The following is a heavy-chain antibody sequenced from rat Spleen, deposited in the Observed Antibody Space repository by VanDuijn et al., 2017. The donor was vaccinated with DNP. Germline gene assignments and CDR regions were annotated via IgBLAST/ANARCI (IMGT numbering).Heavy chain of an antibody. Sequence: EVQLVESGGDLVQPGRSLKLFCAASGFTFSDYYMAWFRQAPTKGLEWVAYIRYDGGGTKYGDSVRGRFTISRDNAKSTLYLQMDSLRSEETATYYCARHGEVHLRYAMDAWGQGTSVTVSS. V-gene: IGHV5-22*01. CDR3: ARHGEVHLRYAMDA. J-gene: IGHJ4*01. CDR2: IRYDGGGT. D-gene: IGHD1-5*01. CDR1: GFTFSDYY.